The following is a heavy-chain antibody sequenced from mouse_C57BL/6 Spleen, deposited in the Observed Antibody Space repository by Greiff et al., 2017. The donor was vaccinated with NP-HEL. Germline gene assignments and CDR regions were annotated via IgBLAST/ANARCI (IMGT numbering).Heavy chain of an antibody. CDR3: ARNPPYYGSSYEAMDY. Sequence: VQLQQSGPGLVQPSQSLSITCTVSGFSLTSYGVHWVRQSPGKGLEWLGVIWSGGSTDYNAAFISRLSISKDNSKSQVFFKMNSLQADDTAIYYCARNPPYYGSSYEAMDYWGQGTSVTVSS. CDR1: GFSLTSYG. V-gene: IGHV2-2*01. D-gene: IGHD1-1*01. J-gene: IGHJ4*01. CDR2: IWSGGST.